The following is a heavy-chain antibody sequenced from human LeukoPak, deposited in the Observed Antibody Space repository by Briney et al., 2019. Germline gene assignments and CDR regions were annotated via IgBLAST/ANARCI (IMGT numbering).Heavy chain of an antibody. CDR1: GDSVSTNSAA. CDR2: TYYRSKWCN. CDR3: ARDHGSRWDNWFDP. V-gene: IGHV6-1*01. D-gene: IGHD6-13*01. Sequence: SQTLSLTCAISGDSVSTNSAAWNWVRQSPSRGLEWLGRTYYRSKWCNDYAPSVKSRISINPDTSKNQFFLQLNSVTPEDTAVYYCARDHGSRWDNWFDPWGQGTLVTVSS. J-gene: IGHJ5*02.